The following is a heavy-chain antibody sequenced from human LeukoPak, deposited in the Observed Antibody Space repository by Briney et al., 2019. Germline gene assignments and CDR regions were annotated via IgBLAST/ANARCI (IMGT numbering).Heavy chain of an antibody. CDR3: ARDRSSSWYQIGWFDP. J-gene: IGHJ5*02. CDR2: INHSGST. Sequence: PGGSLRLSCAASGFTFSSYSMNWVRQPPGKGLEWIGEINHSGSTNYNPSLKSRVTISVDTSKNQFSLKLSSVTAADTAVYYCARDRSSSWYQIGWFDPWGQGTLVTVSS. V-gene: IGHV4-34*01. D-gene: IGHD6-13*01. CDR1: GFTFSSYS.